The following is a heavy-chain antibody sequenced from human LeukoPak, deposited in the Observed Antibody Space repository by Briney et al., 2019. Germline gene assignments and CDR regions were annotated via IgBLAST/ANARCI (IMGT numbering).Heavy chain of an antibody. D-gene: IGHD6-13*01. J-gene: IGHJ4*02. CDR2: INWSGGST. Sequence: GGSLRLSCAASGFTFDDYGMSWVRQAPGKGLEWVSGINWSGGSTGYADSVKGRFTISRDNAKNSLYLQMNSLRAEDTALYYCASTRRAAAGLFDYWGQGTLVTVSS. V-gene: IGHV3-20*04. CDR1: GFTFDDYG. CDR3: ASTRRAAAGLFDY.